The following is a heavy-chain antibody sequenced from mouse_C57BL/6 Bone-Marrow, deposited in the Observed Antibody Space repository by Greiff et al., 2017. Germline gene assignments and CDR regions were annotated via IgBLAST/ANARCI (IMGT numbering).Heavy chain of an antibody. CDR2: IDPSDSYT. CDR3: ARRGLPDYFDY. CDR1: GYTFTSYW. J-gene: IGHJ2*01. V-gene: IGHV1-69*01. Sequence: VQLQQSGAELVMPGASVKLSCKASGYTFTSYWMHWVKQRPGQGLEWIGEIDPSDSYTNYNQKFKGKSTLTVDKSSSTAYMQLSSLTSEDSAVYYCARRGLPDYFDYWGQGTTLTVSS.